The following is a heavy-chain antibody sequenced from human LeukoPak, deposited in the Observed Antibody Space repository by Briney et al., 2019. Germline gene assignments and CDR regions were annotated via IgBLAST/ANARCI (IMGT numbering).Heavy chain of an antibody. CDR2: ISAYNGNT. CDR1: GYTFTSYG. D-gene: IGHD3-10*01. CDR3: ARDTEGTMVRGLRKAFDI. J-gene: IGHJ3*02. V-gene: IGHV1-18*01. Sequence: GASVKVSCKASGYTFTSYGISWVRQAPGQGLEWMGWISAYNGNTNYAQKLQGRVTMTTDTSTSTAYMELRSLRSDDTAVYYCARDTEGTMVRGLRKAFDIWGQGTMVTVSS.